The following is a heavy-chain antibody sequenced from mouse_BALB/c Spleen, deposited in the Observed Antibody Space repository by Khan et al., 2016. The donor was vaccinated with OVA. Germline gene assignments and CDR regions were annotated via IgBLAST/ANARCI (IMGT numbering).Heavy chain of an antibody. Sequence: VQLQQSGAELAKPGASVKMSCKASGYTFTNYWILWVKQRPGQGLEWIGYINPSTGYTEYNQNFKDKATLTAAKSSSTAYMQLSSLTYEDSAVFYGARRGLRCDFDYWGQGTTLTVSS. CDR2: INPSTGYT. V-gene: IGHV1-7*01. D-gene: IGHD1-1*01. J-gene: IGHJ2*01. CDR3: ARRGLRCDFDY. CDR1: GYTFTNYW.